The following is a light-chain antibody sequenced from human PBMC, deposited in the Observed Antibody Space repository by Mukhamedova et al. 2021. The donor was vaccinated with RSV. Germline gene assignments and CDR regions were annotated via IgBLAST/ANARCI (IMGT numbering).Light chain of an antibody. CDR1: QSVSDSSNNKNF. J-gene: IGKJ1*01. CDR3: QQYYSTPPT. Sequence: KSSQSVSDSSNNKNFLAWYQQKPGQPPKLLIYWASTRESGVPDRFSGSGSGTDFTLTISSLQAEDVAVYYCQQYYSTPPTFGQGT. CDR2: WAS. V-gene: IGKV4-1*01.